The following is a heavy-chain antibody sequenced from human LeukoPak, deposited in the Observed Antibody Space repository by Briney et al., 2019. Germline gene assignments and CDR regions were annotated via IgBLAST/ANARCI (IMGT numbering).Heavy chain of an antibody. CDR1: GFTFSSYW. J-gene: IGHJ4*02. D-gene: IGHD3-10*01. Sequence: GGSLRLSCAASGFTFSSYWMHWVRQAPGKGLVWVSRINGDGSNTDYADSVKGRFTISRNNAKNTLYLQMNSLRVEDTAVYFCARGGSVCGDYYGYWGQGTLVTVSS. CDR3: ARGGSVCGDYYGY. V-gene: IGHV3-74*01. CDR2: INGDGSNT.